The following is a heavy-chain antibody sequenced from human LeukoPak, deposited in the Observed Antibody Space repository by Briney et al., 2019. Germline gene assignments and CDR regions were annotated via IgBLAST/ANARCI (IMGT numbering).Heavy chain of an antibody. D-gene: IGHD1-26*01. CDR1: GFTFSDYY. J-gene: IGHJ4*02. V-gene: IGHV3-11*05. CDR2: ISESSSHT. Sequence: GGSLRLSCAAAGFTFSDYYMNWIRQAPRKGLEWVSYISESSSHTNYADSVKGRFTISRDNAKKSLYLQMTSLRVEDTAVYYCARDRGGSQFDDWGQGTLVTVSS. CDR3: ARDRGGSQFDD.